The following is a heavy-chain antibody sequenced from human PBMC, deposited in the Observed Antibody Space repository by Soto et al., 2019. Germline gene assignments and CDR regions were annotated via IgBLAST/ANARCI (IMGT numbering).Heavy chain of an antibody. J-gene: IGHJ4*02. CDR2: IYAYNGNT. Sequence: QIQLVQSGAEVKKPGASVKVSCKASDYTFTNSGISWVRQAPGQGLEWMGWIYAYNGNTDYARKFQARVTMTTDTSTTTAYMELRSLRSDDTAVYYCARAIAGGYGHTALDYWGQGTLVTVSS. CDR1: DYTFTNSG. V-gene: IGHV1-18*01. D-gene: IGHD5-18*01. CDR3: ARAIAGGYGHTALDY.